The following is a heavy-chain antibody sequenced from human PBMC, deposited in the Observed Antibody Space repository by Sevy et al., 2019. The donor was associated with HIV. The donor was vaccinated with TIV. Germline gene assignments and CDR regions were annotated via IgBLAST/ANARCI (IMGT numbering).Heavy chain of an antibody. CDR2: IHNSGDT. J-gene: IGHJ4*02. D-gene: IGHD1-26*01. Sequence: SETLSLTCTVSYGSVRNGNQYWTWIRQPPGKGLEWIGYIHNSGDTNYNPSLKSRLTISRDSSKNRFSLNLKSVTAADTAVYYCLVGATDAEDYFVYWGQGTQVTVSS. V-gene: IGHV4-61*01. CDR1: YGSVRNGNQY. CDR3: LVGATDAEDYFVY.